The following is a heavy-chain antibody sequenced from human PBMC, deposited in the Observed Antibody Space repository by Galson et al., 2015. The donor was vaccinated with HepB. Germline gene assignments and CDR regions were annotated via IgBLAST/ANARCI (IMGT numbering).Heavy chain of an antibody. CDR2: ISSSSSYI. V-gene: IGHV3-21*01. J-gene: IGHJ3*02. Sequence: SLRLSCAASGFTFSSYSMNWVRQAPGKGLEWVSSISSSSSYIYYADSVKGRFTISRDNAKNSLYLQMNSLRAEDTAVYYCARGPDTPIKRAPYAFDIWGQGTMVTVSS. D-gene: IGHD3-9*01. CDR1: GFTFSSYS. CDR3: ARGPDTPIKRAPYAFDI.